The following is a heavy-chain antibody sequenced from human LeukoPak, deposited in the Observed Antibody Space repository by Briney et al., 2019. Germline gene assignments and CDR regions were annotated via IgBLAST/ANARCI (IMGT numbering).Heavy chain of an antibody. J-gene: IGHJ4*02. CDR2: ISGRDEST. D-gene: IGHD1-1*01. CDR3: AKVTGTTNY. V-gene: IGHV3-23*01. Sequence: GGSLRLSCAVSGLTFSNHALSWVRQAPGKGLEWVSAISGRDESTYYADSVKGRLTISRDNSKSTLYLQMSSLRAEDTAVYHCAKVTGTTNYWGQGTLVTVSS. CDR1: GLTFSNHA.